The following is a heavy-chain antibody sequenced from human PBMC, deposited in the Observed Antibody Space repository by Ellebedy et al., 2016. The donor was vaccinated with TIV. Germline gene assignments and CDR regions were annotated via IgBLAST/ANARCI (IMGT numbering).Heavy chain of an antibody. Sequence: GESLKISXAASGFTFSNAWMSWVRQAPGKGLEWVGRIKSKTDGGTTDYAAPVKGRFTISRDDSKNTVYLDLSSLRAEDTAVYYCAKDKGKYYFDYWGQGIQVTVSS. J-gene: IGHJ4*02. CDR1: GFTFSNAW. V-gene: IGHV3-15*01. CDR2: IKSKTDGGTT. CDR3: AKDKGKYYFDY.